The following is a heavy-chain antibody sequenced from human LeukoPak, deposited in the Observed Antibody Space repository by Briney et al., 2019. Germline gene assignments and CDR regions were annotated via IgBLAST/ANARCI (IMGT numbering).Heavy chain of an antibody. Sequence: PSETLSLTCAVYGGSFSGYYWSWIRQPPGKGLEWIGEINHSGGTNYNPSLKSRVTISVDTPKNQFSLKLSSVTAADTAVYYCARGYWGYYMDVWGKGTTVTVSS. D-gene: IGHD7-27*01. V-gene: IGHV4-34*01. CDR2: INHSGGT. CDR3: ARGYWGYYMDV. J-gene: IGHJ6*03. CDR1: GGSFSGYY.